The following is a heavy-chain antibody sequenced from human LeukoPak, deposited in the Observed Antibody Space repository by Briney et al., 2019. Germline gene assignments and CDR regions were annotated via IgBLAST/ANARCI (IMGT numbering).Heavy chain of an antibody. CDR1: GFTVSSNY. CDR3: AKGYSSSWYPHWFDP. Sequence: GGSLRLSCAASGFTVSSNYMSWVRQAPGKGLEWVSVIYSGGSTYYADSVKGRFTISRDNSKNTLYLQMNSLRAEDTAVYYCAKGYSSSWYPHWFDPWGQGTLVTVSS. J-gene: IGHJ5*02. D-gene: IGHD6-13*01. CDR2: IYSGGST. V-gene: IGHV3-53*01.